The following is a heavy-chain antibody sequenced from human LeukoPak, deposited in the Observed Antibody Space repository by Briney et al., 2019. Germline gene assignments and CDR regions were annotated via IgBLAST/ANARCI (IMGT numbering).Heavy chain of an antibody. CDR1: GYTFTSYG. Sequence: ASVKVSCKASGYTFTSYGISWVRQAPGQGLEWMGWISTYNGNTNYAQKLQGRVTMTTDTSTSTAYMELRSLRSDDTAVYYCARDSQWLVEGFGYYYYHMDVWGKGTTVTVSS. D-gene: IGHD6-19*01. V-gene: IGHV1-18*01. J-gene: IGHJ6*03. CDR2: ISTYNGNT. CDR3: ARDSQWLVEGFGYYYYHMDV.